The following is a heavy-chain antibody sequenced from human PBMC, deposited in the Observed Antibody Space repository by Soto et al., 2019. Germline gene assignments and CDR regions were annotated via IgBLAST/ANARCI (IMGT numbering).Heavy chain of an antibody. CDR3: ARQLAYCGGDCYTDPIDY. J-gene: IGHJ4*02. CDR1: GYTFTKYY. Sequence: ASVKVSCKASGYTFTKYYGLWVRQAPGQGLEWVGRINPNTGGTNYAQKFQDRVTMTRDTSITTAYMELSRLRSDDTAVYYCARQLAYCGGDCYTDPIDYWGQGTQVTVSS. V-gene: IGHV1-2*06. CDR2: INPNTGGT. D-gene: IGHD2-21*02.